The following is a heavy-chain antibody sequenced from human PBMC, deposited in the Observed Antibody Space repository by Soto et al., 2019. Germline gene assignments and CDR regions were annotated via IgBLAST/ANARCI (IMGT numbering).Heavy chain of an antibody. D-gene: IGHD4-17*01. J-gene: IGHJ4*02. Sequence: PSETLTRPCSVSGSSINTGGFYWSWVRQYPGKGLDWIGYGSHTGSRYLNPSLRSRITISLDTPNNQFSLRLTSVTAADTAVYYCARVKVTTESFDSWGQGSLVTVSS. CDR3: ARVKVTTESFDS. V-gene: IGHV4-31*03. CDR1: GSSINTGGFY. CDR2: GSHTGSR.